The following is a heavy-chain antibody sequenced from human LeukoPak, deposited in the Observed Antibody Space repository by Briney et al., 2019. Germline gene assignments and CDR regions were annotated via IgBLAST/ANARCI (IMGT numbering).Heavy chain of an antibody. CDR2: ISGSGGST. CDR3: AKRVGWTGFGY. V-gene: IGHV3-23*01. J-gene: IGHJ4*02. Sequence: AGESLRLSCAASGFTFSSYAMSWVRQAPGKGLEWVSAISGSGGSTYYADSVKGRFTISRDNSKNTLYLQMNSLRAEDTAVYYCAKRVGWTGFGYWGQGTLVTVSS. CDR1: GFTFSSYA. D-gene: IGHD3/OR15-3a*01.